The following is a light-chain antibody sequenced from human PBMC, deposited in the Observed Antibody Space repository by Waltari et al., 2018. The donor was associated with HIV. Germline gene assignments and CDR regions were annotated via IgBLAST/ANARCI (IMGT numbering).Light chain of an antibody. CDR3: QQSYSTPRT. CDR1: QSISSY. V-gene: IGKV1-39*01. CDR2: AAS. J-gene: IGKJ2*01. Sequence: DIQMTQSPSSLSASLGDRVTITCRASQSISSYLNWYQQKPGKAPNLLIYAASSLQSGVPSRFSGSGSGTDFTLTISSLQPEDFATYYCQQSYSTPRTFGQGTKVEIK.